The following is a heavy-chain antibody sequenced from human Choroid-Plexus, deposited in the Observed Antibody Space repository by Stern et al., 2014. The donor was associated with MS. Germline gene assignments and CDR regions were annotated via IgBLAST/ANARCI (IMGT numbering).Heavy chain of an antibody. CDR1: GFTFGSCA. V-gene: IGHV3-30*18. CDR3: AKDRQYLTYFFDH. D-gene: IGHD2/OR15-2a*01. CDR2: ISYDGSNK. J-gene: IGHJ5*02. Sequence: GQLEESGGGVVQPGRPLRLSCVASGFTFGSCAMHWVRQAPGKGLEWVAGISYDGSNKYYANSVKGRFTSSRDNSQNTLYMQMSSLRPEDTAVYFCAKDRQYLTYFFDHWGQGSLVTVSS.